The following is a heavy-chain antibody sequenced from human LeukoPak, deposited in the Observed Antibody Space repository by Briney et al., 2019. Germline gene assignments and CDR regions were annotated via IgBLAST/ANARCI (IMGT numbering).Heavy chain of an antibody. V-gene: IGHV4-30-4*01. J-gene: IGHJ6*02. CDR2: IYYSGST. CDR1: GGSISSGDYY. D-gene: IGHD3-10*01. CDR3: AREQRGVLWFGEEGYGMDV. Sequence: SETLSLTCTVSGGSISSGDYYWSWIRQPPGKGLEWIGYIYYSGSTYYNPSLKSRVTISVDTSKNQFSLKLSSVTAADTAVYYCAREQRGVLWFGEEGYGMDVWGQGTTVTVSS.